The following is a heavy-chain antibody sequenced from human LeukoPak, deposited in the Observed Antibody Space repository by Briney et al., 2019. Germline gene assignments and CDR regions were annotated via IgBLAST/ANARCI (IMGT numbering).Heavy chain of an antibody. J-gene: IGHJ4*02. CDR2: IIPIFGTA. CDR3: AILSRYSSSSGEDY. Sequence: SVKVSCKASGGTFSNYAISWVRQAPGQGLEWMGGIIPIFGTANYAQKFQGRVTITTDESTSTAYMELRSLRSDDTAVYYCAILSRYSSSSGEDYWGQGTLVTVSS. CDR1: GGTFSNYA. V-gene: IGHV1-69*05. D-gene: IGHD6-6*01.